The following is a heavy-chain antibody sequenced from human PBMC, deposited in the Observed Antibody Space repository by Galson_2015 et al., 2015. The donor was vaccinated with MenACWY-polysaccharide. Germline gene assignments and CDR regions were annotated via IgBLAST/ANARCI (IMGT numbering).Heavy chain of an antibody. J-gene: IGHJ3*02. CDR1: GFTFTSNW. CDR3: VRDRELYI. D-gene: IGHD3-10*01. Sequence: SLRLSCAASGFTFTSNWMHWVRQAPGKGLVWVSRINSDGSITSYADSVEGRFTISRDNAKKMLYLQMNSLRDEDTAVYYCVRDRELYIWGQGTMVTVSS. CDR2: INSDGSIT. V-gene: IGHV3-74*01.